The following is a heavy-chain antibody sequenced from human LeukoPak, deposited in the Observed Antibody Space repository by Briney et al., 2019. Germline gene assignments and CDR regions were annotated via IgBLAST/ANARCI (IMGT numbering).Heavy chain of an antibody. Sequence: SVKASCKASGGTFSSYAISWVRQAPGQGLEWMGRIIPIFGTANYAQKFQGRVTITTDESTSTAYMELSSLRSEDTAVYYCASSVPAAVTFDPWGQGTLVTVSS. CDR2: IIPIFGTA. D-gene: IGHD2-2*01. CDR3: ASSVPAAVTFDP. CDR1: GGTFSSYA. V-gene: IGHV1-69*05. J-gene: IGHJ5*02.